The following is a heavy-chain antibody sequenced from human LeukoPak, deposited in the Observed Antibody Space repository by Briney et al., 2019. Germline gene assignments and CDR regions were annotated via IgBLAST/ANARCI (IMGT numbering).Heavy chain of an antibody. Sequence: SQTLSLTCTVSGDSISSGDYYWSWIRQAPGKGLEWIGNIYYSGSTYYNPSLSSRVTISIDTSKNQFSLKVTSVTDADTAVYYCARGPGYGGHDHNFHYWGQGTLVTVSS. J-gene: IGHJ4*02. CDR1: GDSISSGDYY. V-gene: IGHV4-30-4*01. D-gene: IGHD5-12*01. CDR3: ARGPGYGGHDHNFHY. CDR2: IYYSGST.